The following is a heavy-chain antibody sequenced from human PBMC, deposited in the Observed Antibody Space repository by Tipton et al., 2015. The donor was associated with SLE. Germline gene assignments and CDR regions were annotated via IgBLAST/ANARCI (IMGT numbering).Heavy chain of an antibody. V-gene: IGHV4-34*01. J-gene: IGHJ2*01. CDR1: GGSFSGYY. CDR3: ARSLVVIGNWYFDL. Sequence: TLSLTCAVYGGSFSGYYWGWIRQPPGKGLEWIGSIYYSGSTNYNPSLKSRVTISVDTSKNQFSLKLSSVTAADTAAYYCARSLVVIGNWYFDLWGRGTLITVSS. CDR2: IYYSGST. D-gene: IGHD2-21*01.